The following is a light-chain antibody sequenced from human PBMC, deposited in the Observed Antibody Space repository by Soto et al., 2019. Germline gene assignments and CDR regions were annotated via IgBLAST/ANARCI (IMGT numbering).Light chain of an antibody. CDR1: QSVTSSY. J-gene: IGKJ1*01. CDR2: AAS. CDR3: QQYGSSPPT. Sequence: EIVLTQSPATLSLSPGERATLSCRASQSVTSSYLAWYQQKPGQAPRLLIYAASSRATGIPDRFSGSGSGTDFTLTISRLEPEDFAVYYCQQYGSSPPTFGQGTKVDIK. V-gene: IGKV3-20*01.